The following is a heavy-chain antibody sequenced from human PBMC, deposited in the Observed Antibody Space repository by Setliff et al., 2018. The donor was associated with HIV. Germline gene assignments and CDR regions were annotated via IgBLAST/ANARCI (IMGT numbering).Heavy chain of an antibody. CDR1: GGTFSSYA. V-gene: IGHV1-69*10. J-gene: IGHJ3*02. Sequence: SVKVSCKASGGTFSSYAISWVRQAPGQGLEWMGGIIPILGPANYAQKFQGRVTMTRDTSTSTVYMELSSLRSEDTAVYYCARAFQHFEYAFDIWGQGTMVTVS. D-gene: IGHD3-9*01. CDR2: IIPILGPA. CDR3: ARAFQHFEYAFDI.